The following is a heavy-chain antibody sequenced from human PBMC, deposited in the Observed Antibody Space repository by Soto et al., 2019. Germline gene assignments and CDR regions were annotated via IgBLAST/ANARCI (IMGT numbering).Heavy chain of an antibody. D-gene: IGHD3-10*01. Sequence: EVQLLESGGGLVQPGGSLRLSCAASGFTFSSYAMSWVRHAPGKGLEWVSAISNSGGSTFYADSVKGRFTISRDNSKNTLYLQMTSLRVEDTAVYYCGVPLYGSGSYEYWGQGTLVTVTS. J-gene: IGHJ4*02. CDR2: ISNSGGST. CDR3: GVPLYGSGSYEY. V-gene: IGHV3-23*01. CDR1: GFTFSSYA.